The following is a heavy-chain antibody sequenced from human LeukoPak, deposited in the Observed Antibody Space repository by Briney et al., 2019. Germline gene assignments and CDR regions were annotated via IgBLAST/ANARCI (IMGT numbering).Heavy chain of an antibody. Sequence: GASVKVSCEASGFTFTNYDINWVRQATGQGLEWIGWMNPRNGNTGYAQKFQGRVTMTRDTSISTAYMELRSLRSEDTAVYYCVRDGEGGGKSFNLLFGPLGQGTLVTVSS. V-gene: IGHV1-8*01. J-gene: IGHJ5*02. CDR1: GFTFTNYD. CDR2: MNPRNGNT. D-gene: IGHD3-10*01. CDR3: VRDGEGGGKSFNLLFGP.